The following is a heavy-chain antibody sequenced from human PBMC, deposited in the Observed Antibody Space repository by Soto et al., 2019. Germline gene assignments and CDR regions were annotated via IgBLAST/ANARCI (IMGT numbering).Heavy chain of an antibody. D-gene: IGHD3-9*01. J-gene: IGHJ4*02. Sequence: GGSLRLSCAASGFTFSSYGMHWVRQAPGKGLEWVAVIWYDGSNKYYADSVKGRFTISRDNSKNTLYLQMNSLRAEDTAVYYCARDAGDYDILTGYFPGSGEDPLDYWGQGTLVTVSS. CDR1: GFTFSSYG. V-gene: IGHV3-33*01. CDR2: IWYDGSNK. CDR3: ARDAGDYDILTGYFPGSGEDPLDY.